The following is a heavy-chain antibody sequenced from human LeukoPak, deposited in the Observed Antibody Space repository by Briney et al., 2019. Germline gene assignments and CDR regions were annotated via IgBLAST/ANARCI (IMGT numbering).Heavy chain of an antibody. CDR3: AGGDYYGSGSARRHWFDP. CDR2: IEQHGNEK. D-gene: IGHD3-10*01. Sequence: GGSLRLSCSASGFTFSSYYMNWVRQAPGKGLEWVANIEQHGNEKYYMDSVKGRFTISRHNAKNSLYLEMNSLRAEDTAVYYCAGGDYYGSGSARRHWFDPWGQGTLVTVSS. V-gene: IGHV3-7*04. J-gene: IGHJ5*02. CDR1: GFTFSSYY.